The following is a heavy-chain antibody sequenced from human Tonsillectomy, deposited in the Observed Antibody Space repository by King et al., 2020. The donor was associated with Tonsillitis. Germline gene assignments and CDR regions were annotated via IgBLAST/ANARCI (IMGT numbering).Heavy chain of an antibody. Sequence: QLVQSGGGLVKPGGSLRLSCAASGFTFSSYSMNWVRQAPGKGLEWVSSISSSSSYIYYADSVNGRFTISRDNAKNSLYLQMNSLRAEDAAVYYCARAGISVYSSFALDAFDIWGQGTMVTVSS. J-gene: IGHJ3*02. CDR3: ARAGISVYSSFALDAFDI. CDR2: ISSSSSYI. CDR1: GFTFSSYS. D-gene: IGHD6-6*01. V-gene: IGHV3-21*01.